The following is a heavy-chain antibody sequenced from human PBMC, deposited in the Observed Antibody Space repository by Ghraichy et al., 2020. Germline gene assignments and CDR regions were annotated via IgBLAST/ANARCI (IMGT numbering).Heavy chain of an antibody. CDR3: ARVAVTPSSWHAFDI. CDR1: GYTFTSYG. Sequence: ASVKVSCKASGYTFTSYGISWVRQAPGQGLEWMGWISAYNGNTNYVQKLQGRVTMTTDTSTSTAYMELRSLRSDDTAVYYCARVAVTPSSWHAFDIWGQGTMVTVSS. V-gene: IGHV1-18*01. J-gene: IGHJ3*02. D-gene: IGHD4-23*01. CDR2: ISAYNGNT.